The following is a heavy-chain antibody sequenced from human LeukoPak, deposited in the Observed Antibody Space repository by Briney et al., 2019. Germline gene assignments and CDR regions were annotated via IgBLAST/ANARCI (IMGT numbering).Heavy chain of an antibody. D-gene: IGHD3-10*01. J-gene: IGHJ6*02. CDR1: GFTFSSYG. V-gene: IGHV3-33*01. Sequence: GRSLRLSCAASGFTFSSYGMYWVRQAPGKGLEWVAVIWYDGSNKYYADSVKGRFTISRDNSKNTLYLQMNSLRAEDTAVYYCARDLKDYFGSGSPYYYYGMDVWGQGTTVTVSS. CDR2: IWYDGSNK. CDR3: ARDLKDYFGSGSPYYYYGMDV.